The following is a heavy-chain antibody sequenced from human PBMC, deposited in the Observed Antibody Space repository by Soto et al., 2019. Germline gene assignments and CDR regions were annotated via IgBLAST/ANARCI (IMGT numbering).Heavy chain of an antibody. CDR2: IYYSGST. V-gene: IGHV4-39*01. Sequence: QLQLQESGPGLVKPSETLSLTCTVSGGSISSSSYYWGWIRQPPGKGLEWIGSIYYSGSTYYNPSLKSRVTISGDTSKNQFSLKLSSVTAADTAVYYCARTYDSSGYYYDYYYGMDVWGQGTTVTVSS. D-gene: IGHD3-22*01. J-gene: IGHJ6*02. CDR3: ARTYDSSGYYYDYYYGMDV. CDR1: GGSISSSSYY.